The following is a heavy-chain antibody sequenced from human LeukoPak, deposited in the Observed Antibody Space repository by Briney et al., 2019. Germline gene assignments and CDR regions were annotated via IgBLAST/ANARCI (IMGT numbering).Heavy chain of an antibody. CDR3: ARGGHYYYYMDV. Sequence: GGSLRLSCAASGFTFDDYGMSWVRHAPGKGLEWVSGINWNGGSTGYADSVKDRFTISRDNAKNSLYLQMNSLRAEDTALYYCARGGHYYYYMDVWGKGTTVTVSS. CDR1: GFTFDDYG. CDR2: INWNGGST. V-gene: IGHV3-20*04. J-gene: IGHJ6*03.